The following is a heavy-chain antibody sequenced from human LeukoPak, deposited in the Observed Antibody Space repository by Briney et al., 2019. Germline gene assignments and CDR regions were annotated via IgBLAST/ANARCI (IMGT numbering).Heavy chain of an antibody. CDR3: AREGYCSGGSCVLDY. Sequence: GGSLRLSCAASGFAFSSYSMNWVRQAPGKGLEWVSYISSSGSTIYYADSVKGRFTISRDNAKNSLYLQMNSLRAEDTAVYYCAREGYCSGGSCVLDYWGQGTLVTVSS. D-gene: IGHD2-15*01. J-gene: IGHJ4*02. CDR2: ISSSGSTI. CDR1: GFAFSSYS. V-gene: IGHV3-48*04.